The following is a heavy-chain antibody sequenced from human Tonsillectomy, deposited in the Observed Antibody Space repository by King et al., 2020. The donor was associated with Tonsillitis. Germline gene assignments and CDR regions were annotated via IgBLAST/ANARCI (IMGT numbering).Heavy chain of an antibody. CDR2: IYYSGST. Sequence: QLQESGPGLVKPSETLSLTCTVSGGSISSYYWSWIRQPPGKGLEWIGYIYYSGSTNSNPSLKSRVTISVDTSKNQFSLKLSSVTAADTAVYYCARREYSSSSLFDYWGQGTLVAVSS. CDR1: GGSISSYY. D-gene: IGHD6-6*01. V-gene: IGHV4-59*08. CDR3: ARREYSSSSLFDY. J-gene: IGHJ4*02.